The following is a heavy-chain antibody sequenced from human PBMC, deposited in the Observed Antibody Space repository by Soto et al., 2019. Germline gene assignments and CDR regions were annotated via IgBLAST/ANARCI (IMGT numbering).Heavy chain of an antibody. Sequence: QVQLVQSGAEVKKPGSSVKVSCKASGGTFSSYAISWVRQAPGQGLEWMGGIIPIFGTANYAQKFQGRVTITADKSTSTAYMELSSLRSEDTAVYYCARDNLRDCTNGVCYTGRDDYWGQGNLVTVSS. J-gene: IGHJ4*02. V-gene: IGHV1-69*06. D-gene: IGHD2-8*01. CDR3: ARDNLRDCTNGVCYTGRDDY. CDR2: IIPIFGTA. CDR1: GGTFSSYA.